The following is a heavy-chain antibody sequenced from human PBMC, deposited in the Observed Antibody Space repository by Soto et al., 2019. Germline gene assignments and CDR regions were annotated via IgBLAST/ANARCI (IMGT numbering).Heavy chain of an antibody. CDR2: ISYDGSNK. Sequence: GGSLRLSCAASGFIFSNYGMHWVRQAPGKGLEWVAVISYDGSNKYYADSVKGRFTISRDNSKNTLFLQMNSLRTEDTAVYYRAKTFRPSLRDAFDIWGQGTMVTVSS. CDR3: AKTFRPSLRDAFDI. J-gene: IGHJ3*02. V-gene: IGHV3-30*18. CDR1: GFIFSNYG.